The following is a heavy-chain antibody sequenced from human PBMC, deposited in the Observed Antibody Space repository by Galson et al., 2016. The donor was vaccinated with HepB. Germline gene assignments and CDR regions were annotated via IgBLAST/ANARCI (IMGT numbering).Heavy chain of an antibody. Sequence: SVKVSCKASGYTFTSYGISWVRKAPGQGLEWMGWISTYNGNTNYAQKFQGRVTLTTDTSTSTVYMELRSLRSDDTAIFYCATDIGGTGPVDNWGQGTLVTASS. J-gene: IGHJ4*02. D-gene: IGHD5-12*01. V-gene: IGHV1-18*01. CDR1: GYTFTSYG. CDR2: ISTYNGNT. CDR3: ATDIGGTGPVDN.